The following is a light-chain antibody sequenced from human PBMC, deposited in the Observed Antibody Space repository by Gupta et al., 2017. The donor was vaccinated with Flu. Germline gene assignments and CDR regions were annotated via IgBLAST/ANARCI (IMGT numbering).Light chain of an antibody. CDR3: GTWDSSLSAGGI. CDR1: SSHIGNDD. Sequence: SVLTQPPSVSAAPGQRVTISCSGSSSHIGNDDVSWYQQRPGAAPILPIYENRRRPSGVPDRFSGSTSGTSATLVITGLQTGDEATYYCGTWDSSLSAGGIFGGGTKLTVL. V-gene: IGLV1-51*02. J-gene: IGLJ2*01. CDR2: ENR.